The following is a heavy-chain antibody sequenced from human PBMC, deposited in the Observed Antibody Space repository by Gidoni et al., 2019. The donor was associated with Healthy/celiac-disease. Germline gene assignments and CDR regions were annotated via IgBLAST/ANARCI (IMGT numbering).Heavy chain of an antibody. V-gene: IGHV3-48*03. CDR1: GFTFSRYE. D-gene: IGHD2-15*01. CDR3: ASLVVVAANDY. J-gene: IGHJ4*02. Sequence: EVQLVESGGGLVQPGGSLRLSCAASGFTFSRYEMNWVRQAPGKGLEWVSYISSSGSTIYYADSVKGRFTISRDNAKNSLYLQMNSLRAEDTAVYYCASLVVVAANDYWGQGTLVTVSS. CDR2: ISSSGSTI.